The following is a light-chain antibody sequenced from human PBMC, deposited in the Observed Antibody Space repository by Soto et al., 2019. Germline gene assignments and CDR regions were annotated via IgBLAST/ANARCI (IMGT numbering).Light chain of an antibody. Sequence: DIQMTQSQSSLSASVGDRVTITCQASQDLSNYLNWYQQKPGKAPKLLIYDASNLETGVPSRFSGSGSGTDFTFTISSLQPEDIATYYCQQYDNLPLTFGGGTKVDIK. CDR2: DAS. CDR1: QDLSNY. J-gene: IGKJ4*01. CDR3: QQYDNLPLT. V-gene: IGKV1-33*01.